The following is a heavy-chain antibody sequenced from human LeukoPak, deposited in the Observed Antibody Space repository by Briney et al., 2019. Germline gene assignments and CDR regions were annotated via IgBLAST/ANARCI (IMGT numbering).Heavy chain of an antibody. CDR2: ISYDGSNK. Sequence: GGSLRFSCAASGFTFSSYGMHWVRQAPGKGLEWVAVISYDGSNKYYADSVKGRFTISRDNSKNTLYLQMNSLRAEDTAVYYCAKDTEMATVYYFDYWGQGTLVTVSS. V-gene: IGHV3-30*18. CDR3: AKDTEMATVYYFDY. CDR1: GFTFSSYG. J-gene: IGHJ4*02. D-gene: IGHD5-24*01.